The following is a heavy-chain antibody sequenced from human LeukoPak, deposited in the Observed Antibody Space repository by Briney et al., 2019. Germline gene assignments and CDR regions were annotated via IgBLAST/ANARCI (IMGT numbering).Heavy chain of an antibody. D-gene: IGHD6-13*01. CDR2: IYYSGST. Sequence: PSETLSLTCAVSGGSISSSSYYWSWIRQPPGKGLEWIGSIYYSGSTYYNPSLKSRVTISVDTSKNQFSLKLSSVTAADTAVYYCARGVPSSWSSWDCFDYWGQGTLVTVSS. V-gene: IGHV4-39*07. CDR1: GGSISSSSYY. CDR3: ARGVPSSWSSWDCFDY. J-gene: IGHJ4*02.